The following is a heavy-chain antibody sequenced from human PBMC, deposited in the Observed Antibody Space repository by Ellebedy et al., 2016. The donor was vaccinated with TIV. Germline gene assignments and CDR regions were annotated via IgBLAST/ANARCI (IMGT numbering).Heavy chain of an antibody. J-gene: IGHJ4*02. CDR3: ARESVRYFDWDY. CDR2: INTDGSST. V-gene: IGHV3-74*01. Sequence: GESLKISCVASGFTLSGYYMHWVRQVPGKGLVWVTRINTDGSSTSYADSVEGRFTISRDNAKKTLYLEMSGLRAEDTAVYYCARESVRYFDWDYWGQGTLVTV. D-gene: IGHD3-9*01. CDR1: GFTLSGYY.